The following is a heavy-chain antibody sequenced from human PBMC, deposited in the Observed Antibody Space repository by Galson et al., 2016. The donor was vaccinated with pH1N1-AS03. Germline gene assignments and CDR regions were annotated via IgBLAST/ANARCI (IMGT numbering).Heavy chain of an antibody. CDR1: GFIFNNHW. J-gene: IGHJ3*02. CDR3: ARDGMRGDACDI. D-gene: IGHD1-1*01. CDR2: IDNDGRNT. V-gene: IGHV3-74*03. Sequence: SLRLSCAASGFIFNNHWMHWVRQPPGEGLVWVSRIDNDGRNTAYADSVKGRFIISRDNAKNTLYLEMNSLRVEDTSVYYCARDGMRGDACDIWGQGTMVTVSP.